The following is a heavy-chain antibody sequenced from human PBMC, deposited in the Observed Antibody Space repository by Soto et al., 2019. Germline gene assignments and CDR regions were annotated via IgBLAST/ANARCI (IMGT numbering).Heavy chain of an antibody. CDR3: ARYDFGTFDN. CDR1: GDSVSSSIW. Sequence: QVLLQESGPGLVKPSGTLSLTCAVSGDSVSSSIWWTWVRQPPGKGLEWIGEIYHTETTNYAPSLKSRVTISLDKSMNQFSLRFNSVTLADTAVYYCARYDFGTFDNWGQGIRVTVSS. D-gene: IGHD4-17*01. CDR2: IYHTETT. J-gene: IGHJ4*02. V-gene: IGHV4-4*02.